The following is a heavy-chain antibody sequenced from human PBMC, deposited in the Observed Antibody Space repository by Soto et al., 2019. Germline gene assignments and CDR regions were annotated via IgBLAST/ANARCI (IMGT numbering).Heavy chain of an antibody. CDR3: ARDLGDTIAAAGSYYYYYGMDV. CDR2: IWYDGSNK. J-gene: IGHJ6*02. V-gene: IGHV3-33*01. D-gene: IGHD6-13*01. Sequence: PGGSLRLSCAASGFTFSSYGMHWVRQAPGKGLEWVAVIWYDGSNKYYADSVKGRFTISRDNSKNTLYLQMNSLRAEDTAVYYCARDLGDTIAAAGSYYYYYGMDVWGQGTTVTVSS. CDR1: GFTFSSYG.